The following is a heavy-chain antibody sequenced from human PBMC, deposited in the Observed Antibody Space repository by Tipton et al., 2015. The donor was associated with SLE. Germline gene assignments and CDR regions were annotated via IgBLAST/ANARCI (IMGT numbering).Heavy chain of an antibody. Sequence: GLVKPSETLSLTCTVSGGSISSSSYYWGWIRQPPGKGLEWIGSIYYSGSTYYNPSLKSRVTISVDTSKNQFSLKLSSVTAADTAVYYCAIRIVGATSFDYWGQGTLVAVSS. CDR2: IYYSGST. J-gene: IGHJ4*02. CDR3: AIRIVGATSFDY. V-gene: IGHV4-39*07. D-gene: IGHD1-26*01. CDR1: GGSISSSSYY.